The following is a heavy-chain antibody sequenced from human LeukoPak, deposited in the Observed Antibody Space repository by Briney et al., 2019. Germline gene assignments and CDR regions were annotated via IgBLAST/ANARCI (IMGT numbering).Heavy chain of an antibody. CDR2: INPNSGGT. CDR3: ASIRVGATDDAFDI. Sequence: ASVKVSCKASGYTFTDYYMHWVRQAPGQGLEWMGWINPNSGGTNYAQKFQGRVTMTRDTSISTAYMELSRLRSDDTAVYYCASIRVGATDDAFDIWGQGTMVTVPS. D-gene: IGHD1-26*01. V-gene: IGHV1-2*02. CDR1: GYTFTDYY. J-gene: IGHJ3*02.